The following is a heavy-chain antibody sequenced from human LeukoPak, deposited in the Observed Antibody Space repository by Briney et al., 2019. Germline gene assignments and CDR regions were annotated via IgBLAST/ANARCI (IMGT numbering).Heavy chain of an antibody. J-gene: IGHJ4*02. CDR2: IYHSGST. CDR3: ASQPDPFDY. CDR1: GYSISSGYY. Sequence: PSETLSLTCTVSGYSISSGYYWGWIRQPPGKGLEWIGSIYHSGSTYYNPSLKSRVTISVDTSKNQFSLKLSSVTAADTAVYYCASQPDPFDYWGQGTLVTVSS. V-gene: IGHV4-38-2*02.